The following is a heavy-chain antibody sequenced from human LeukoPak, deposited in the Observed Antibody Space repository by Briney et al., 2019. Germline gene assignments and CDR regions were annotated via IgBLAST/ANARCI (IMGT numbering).Heavy chain of an antibody. CDR1: GGSISSYY. V-gene: IGHV4-4*09. CDR3: ARHGGGSYISPSYYFDY. CDR2: IYTSGST. D-gene: IGHD1-26*01. J-gene: IGHJ4*02. Sequence: SETLSLTCTVSGGSISSYYWSWIRQPPGKGLEWIGYIYTSGSTNYSPSLKSRVTISVDTSKNQFSLKLSSVTAADTAVYYCARHGGGSYISPSYYFDYWGQGTLVTVSS.